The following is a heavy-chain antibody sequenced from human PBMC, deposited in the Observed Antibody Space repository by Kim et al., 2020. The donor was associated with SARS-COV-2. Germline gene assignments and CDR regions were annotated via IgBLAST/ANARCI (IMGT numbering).Heavy chain of an antibody. V-gene: IGHV1-18*04. CDR1: GYTFTSYG. D-gene: IGHD2-15*01. CDR2: ISAYNGNT. CDR3: ARVVTEDIVVVVATFDY. Sequence: VKVSCKASGYTFTSYGISWVRQAPGQGLEWMGWISAYNGNTNYAQKLQGRVTMTTDTSTSTAYMELRSLRSDDTAVYYCARVVTEDIVVVVATFDYWGQGTLVTVSS. J-gene: IGHJ4*02.